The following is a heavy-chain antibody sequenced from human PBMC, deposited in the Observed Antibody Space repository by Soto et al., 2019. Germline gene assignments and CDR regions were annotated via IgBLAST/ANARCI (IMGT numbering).Heavy chain of an antibody. Sequence: GGSLRLSCAASGFTFSSYAMHWVRQAPGKGLEYVSAISSNGGSTYYANSVKGRFTISRDNSKNTLYLQMGSLRAEDMAVYYCARTPGLQPYYYYYMDVWGKGTTVTVSS. CDR3: ARTPGLQPYYYYYMDV. CDR1: GFTFSSYA. J-gene: IGHJ6*03. CDR2: ISSNGGST. D-gene: IGHD4-4*01. V-gene: IGHV3-64*01.